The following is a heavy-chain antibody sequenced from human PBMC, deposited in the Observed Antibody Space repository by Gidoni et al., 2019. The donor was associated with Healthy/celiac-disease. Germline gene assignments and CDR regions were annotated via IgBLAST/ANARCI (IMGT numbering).Heavy chain of an antibody. CDR2: ST. CDR3: ARVRGTVWFGERGRHNWFDP. V-gene: IGHV4-31*02. Sequence: STYYNPSLKSRVTISVDTSKNQFSLKLSSVTAADTAVYYCARVRGTVWFGERGRHNWFDPWGQGTLVTVSS. D-gene: IGHD3-10*01. J-gene: IGHJ5*02.